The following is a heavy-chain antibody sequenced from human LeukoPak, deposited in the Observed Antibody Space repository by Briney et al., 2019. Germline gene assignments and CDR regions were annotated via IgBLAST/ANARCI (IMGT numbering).Heavy chain of an antibody. J-gene: IGHJ4*02. CDR3: ARDRGYTQDY. CDR2: IKTDGSST. CDR1: GFTFSTYW. V-gene: IGHV3-74*01. D-gene: IGHD5-12*01. Sequence: PGGSLRLSCAASGFTFSTYWMHWVRQAPGKGPVWVSHIKTDGSSTTYADSAKGRFTISRDNAKNTLYLQMNSLRAEDTAVYYCARDRGYTQDYWGQGTLVTVSS.